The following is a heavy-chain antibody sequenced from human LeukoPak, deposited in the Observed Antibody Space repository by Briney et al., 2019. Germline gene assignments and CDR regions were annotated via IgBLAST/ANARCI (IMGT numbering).Heavy chain of an antibody. J-gene: IGHJ4*02. V-gene: IGHV3-66*01. CDR1: EFSVGSNY. D-gene: IGHD5-12*01. Sequence: LAGGSLRLSGAASEFSVGSNYMTWVRQGPGKGLEWVSLIYSGGSTYYADSVKGRFTLSRDNSKNTLYLQMNSLRAEDTAVYYCARGPSGYHNPGGQGTLVTVSS. CDR3: ARGPSGYHNP. CDR2: IYSGGST.